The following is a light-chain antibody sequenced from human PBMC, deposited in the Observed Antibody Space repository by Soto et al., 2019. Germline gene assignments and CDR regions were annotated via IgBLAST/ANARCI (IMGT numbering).Light chain of an antibody. Sequence: PVLTQSPSASASLGASVKLTCTLSSGHSSYAIAWHQQQPEKGPRYLMKLNSDGSHNKGDGIPDRFSGSSSGAERYLTISSLQSEDEADYYCQTWGTGPWVFGGGTKLTVL. J-gene: IGLJ3*02. CDR1: SGHSSYA. V-gene: IGLV4-69*01. CDR3: QTWGTGPWV. CDR2: LNSDGSH.